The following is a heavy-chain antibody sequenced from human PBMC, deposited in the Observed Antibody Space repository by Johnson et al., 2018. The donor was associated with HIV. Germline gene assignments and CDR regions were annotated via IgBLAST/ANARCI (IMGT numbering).Heavy chain of an antibody. J-gene: IGHJ3*01. CDR2: LYSDGRT. CDR3: AKGYTSADGASDV. D-gene: IGHD5-24*01. CDR1: GFTFSDYY. Sequence: EVQLVESGGGVVQPGRPLRLSCAASGFTFSDYYMNWVRQAPGKGLEWVSVLYSDGRTFYADSVKGRFTISRDNSKNTLYLQMNSRKTEDTALYYCAKGYTSADGASDVWGQGTMVSVSS. V-gene: IGHV3-66*02.